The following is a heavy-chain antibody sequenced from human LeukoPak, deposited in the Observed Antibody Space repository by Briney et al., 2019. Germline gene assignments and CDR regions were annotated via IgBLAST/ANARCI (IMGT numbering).Heavy chain of an antibody. V-gene: IGHV3-21*01. CDR1: GFTFSSYS. CDR2: ISSSSSYI. J-gene: IGHJ4*02. CDR3: ARDLSYYDSSGYPY. Sequence: AGGSLRLSCAASGFTFSSYSMNWVRQAPGKGLEWVSSISSSSSYIYYADSVKGRFTISRDNAKNSLYLQMSSLRAEDTAVYYCARDLSYYDSSGYPYWGQGTLVTVSS. D-gene: IGHD3-22*01.